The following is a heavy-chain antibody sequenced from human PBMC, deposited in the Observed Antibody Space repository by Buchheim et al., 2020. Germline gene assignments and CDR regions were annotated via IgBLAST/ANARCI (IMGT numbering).Heavy chain of an antibody. D-gene: IGHD3-3*01. CDR2: IYYSGST. Sequence: QVQLQESGPGLVKPSQTLSLTCTVSGGSISSGGYYWSWIRQHPGKGLEWIGYIYYSGSTYYNPSLKCRVTISVYTYKNQFSLKLSSVTAADTAVYYCARTYYDFWSGYGNNFDYWGQGTL. CDR1: GGSISSGGYY. V-gene: IGHV4-31*03. CDR3: ARTYYDFWSGYGNNFDY. J-gene: IGHJ4*02.